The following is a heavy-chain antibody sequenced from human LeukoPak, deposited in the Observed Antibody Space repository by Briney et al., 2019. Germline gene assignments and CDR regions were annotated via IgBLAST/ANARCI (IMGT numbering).Heavy chain of an antibody. V-gene: IGHV4-30-4*01. CDR3: ARDCSGGSCYGAFDI. CDR2: IYDSGST. Sequence: PSETLSLTCTVSGASIRSGDYYWSWIRQPPGKGLEWIGYIYDSGSTYYNPSLKSRITVSVDTSENRFSLKLSSVTATDTAVYYCARDCSGGSCYGAFDIWGQGTMVTVSS. J-gene: IGHJ3*02. D-gene: IGHD2-15*01. CDR1: GASIRSGDYY.